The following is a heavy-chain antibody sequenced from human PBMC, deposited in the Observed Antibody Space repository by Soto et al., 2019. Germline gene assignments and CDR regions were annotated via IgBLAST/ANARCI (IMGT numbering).Heavy chain of an antibody. Sequence: ASVKVSCKASGGTFSSYAISWVRQAPGQGLEWMGGIIPIFGTANYAQKFQGRVTITADESTSTAYMELSSLRSEDTAVYYCARDGVRLVPYYYYGMDVWGQGTTVTVSS. V-gene: IGHV1-69*13. J-gene: IGHJ6*02. CDR2: IIPIFGTA. CDR1: GGTFSSYA. D-gene: IGHD3-9*01. CDR3: ARDGVRLVPYYYYGMDV.